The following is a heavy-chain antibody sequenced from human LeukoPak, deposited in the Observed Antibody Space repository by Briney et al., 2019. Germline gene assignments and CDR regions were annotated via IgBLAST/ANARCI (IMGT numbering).Heavy chain of an antibody. D-gene: IGHD1-26*01. V-gene: IGHV3-7*01. J-gene: IGHJ4*02. Sequence: PGGSLRLSCAASGFTFSNYWMSWVRQAPGKGLEWVANIKQDGSEKYVDSVRGRFTVSRDNADNSLYLQMSSLRAEDTAKYYCARDLSPMSSGSYDRSYYFDYWGQGTLVTVSS. CDR3: ARDLSPMSSGSYDRSYYFDY. CDR2: IKQDGSEK. CDR1: GFTFSNYW.